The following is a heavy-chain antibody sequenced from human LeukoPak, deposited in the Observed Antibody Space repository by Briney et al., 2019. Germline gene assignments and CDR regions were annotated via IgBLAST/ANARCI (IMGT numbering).Heavy chain of an antibody. J-gene: IGHJ6*03. Sequence: SETLSLTCTVSGGSISSYYWSWIRQPAGKGLEWIGCIYTSGSTNYNPSLKSRVTISVDTSKNQFSLKLSSVTAADTAVYYCARDRQDSSTQPNYYYYYMDVWGKGTTVTISS. D-gene: IGHD6-13*01. CDR3: ARDRQDSSTQPNYYYYYMDV. CDR2: IYTSGST. V-gene: IGHV4-4*07. CDR1: GGSISSYY.